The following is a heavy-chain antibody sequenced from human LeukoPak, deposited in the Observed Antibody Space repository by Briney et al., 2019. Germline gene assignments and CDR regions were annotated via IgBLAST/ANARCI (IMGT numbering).Heavy chain of an antibody. D-gene: IGHD3-3*01. V-gene: IGHV1-24*01. Sequence: ASVKVSCKVSGNSLSELSIQWVRQAPGKGLECMGGFDPEEAKMVYAQNFQGRVIMTEDTSTQTAYMELSGLTSDDTAVYYCTTRSGDFWSGFVNWGQGSLVTVSS. CDR3: TTRSGDFWSGFVN. CDR2: FDPEEAKM. CDR1: GNSLSELS. J-gene: IGHJ4*02.